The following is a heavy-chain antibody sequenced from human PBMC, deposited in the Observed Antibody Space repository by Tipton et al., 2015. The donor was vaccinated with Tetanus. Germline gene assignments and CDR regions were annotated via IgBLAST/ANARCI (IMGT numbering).Heavy chain of an antibody. Sequence: GLVKPSETLSLTCSVSGASISSYYWNWIRQVPGKGLEWIGYTHHSGNTNYNPSLSGRVTTSVDTSKNQFSLKMSSVTAADTAVYYCARWGDASGSTNLYAFGIWGQGTMVSVSS. J-gene: IGHJ3*02. CDR3: ARWGDASGSTNLYAFGI. CDR2: THHSGNT. CDR1: GASISSYY. D-gene: IGHD3-10*01. V-gene: IGHV4-59*01.